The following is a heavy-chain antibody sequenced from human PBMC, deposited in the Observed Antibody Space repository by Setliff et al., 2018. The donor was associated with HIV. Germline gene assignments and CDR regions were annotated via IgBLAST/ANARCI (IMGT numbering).Heavy chain of an antibody. CDR1: GGTFSSYA. J-gene: IGHJ6*03. D-gene: IGHD3-3*01. CDR2: IIPIFGTA. CDR3: ASLGGYYPYYYYMDV. V-gene: IGHV1-69*13. Sequence: SVKVSCKASGGTFSSYAISWVRQAPGQGLEWMGGIIPIFGTANYAQKVQGRVTITADESTSTAYMELSSLRSEDTAVYYCASLGGYYPYYYYMDVWGKGTTVTVSS.